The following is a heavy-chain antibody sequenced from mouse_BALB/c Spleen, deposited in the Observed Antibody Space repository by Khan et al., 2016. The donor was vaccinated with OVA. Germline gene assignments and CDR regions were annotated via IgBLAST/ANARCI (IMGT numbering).Heavy chain of an antibody. D-gene: IGHD1-1*01. Sequence: EVKLVESGGGLVQPGGPLKLSCAASGFTFSSYAMSWVRQNPEQRLEWVATISSGGNYTYYPDSVKGRFTISRDNATNTLYLQMSRLRSGDTAMYYCARPPITTVVSTSYWFFDVWGAGTTVTVSS. V-gene: IGHV5-9-3*01. J-gene: IGHJ1*01. CDR2: ISSGGNYT. CDR3: ARPPITTVVSTSYWFFDV. CDR1: GFTFSSYA.